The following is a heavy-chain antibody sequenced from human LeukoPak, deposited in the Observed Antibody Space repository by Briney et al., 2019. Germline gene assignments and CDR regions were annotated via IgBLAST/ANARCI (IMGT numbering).Heavy chain of an antibody. D-gene: IGHD3-22*01. J-gene: IGHJ6*03. CDR1: GFTFSSYG. V-gene: IGHV3-30*02. Sequence: GSLRLSCAASGFTFSSYGMHWVRQAPGKGLEWVAFIRYDESNKYYADSVKGRFTISRDNSKNTLYLQMNSLRAEDTAVYYCAKFGTNYFDSSGYYQTNYYYYYMDVWGKGTTVTVSS. CDR3: AKFGTNYFDSSGYYQTNYYYYYMDV. CDR2: IRYDESNK.